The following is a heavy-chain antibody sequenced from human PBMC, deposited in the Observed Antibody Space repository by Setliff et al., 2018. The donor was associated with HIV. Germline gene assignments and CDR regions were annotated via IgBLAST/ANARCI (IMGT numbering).Heavy chain of an antibody. CDR2: IYSGGST. CDR3: ARSPGMFDY. Sequence: GGSLRLSCAVSEVIVSNNYMSWVRQAPGKGLEWVSVIYSGGSTDHADSVKGRFTISRDNSKNTVYLQMTSLRAEDTAVYYCARSPGMFDYWGQGTQVTVSS. J-gene: IGHJ4*02. V-gene: IGHV3-53*01. D-gene: IGHD1-1*01. CDR1: EVIVSNNY.